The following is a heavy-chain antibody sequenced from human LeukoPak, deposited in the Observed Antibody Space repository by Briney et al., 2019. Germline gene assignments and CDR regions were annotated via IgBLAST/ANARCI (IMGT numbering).Heavy chain of an antibody. Sequence: SETLSLTCSVSGYSISSGYYWGWLRQSPGKGLEWIGYIFYSGTTNYNPSLKSRVTISVDTSKNQLSLKLNSVTAADTAVYYCARDSGGPYDSSGFDYWGQGTLVTVSS. CDR3: ARDSGGPYDSSGFDY. D-gene: IGHD3-22*01. CDR2: IFYSGTT. J-gene: IGHJ4*02. V-gene: IGHV4-61*01. CDR1: GYSISSGYY.